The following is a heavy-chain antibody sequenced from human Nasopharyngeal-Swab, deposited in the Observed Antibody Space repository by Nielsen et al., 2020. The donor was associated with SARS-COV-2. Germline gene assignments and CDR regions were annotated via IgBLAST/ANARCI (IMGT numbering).Heavy chain of an antibody. D-gene: IGHD1-1*01. J-gene: IGHJ6*03. Sequence: GESLKISCAASGFTFSSYAMHWVRQAPGKGLEWVAVISYDGSNKYYADSVKGRFTISRDNSKNTLYLQMNSLRAEDTAVYYCARVLEVPPSDYYYYYMDVWGKGTTVTVFS. CDR2: ISYDGSNK. V-gene: IGHV3-30-3*01. CDR1: GFTFSSYA. CDR3: ARVLEVPPSDYYYYYMDV.